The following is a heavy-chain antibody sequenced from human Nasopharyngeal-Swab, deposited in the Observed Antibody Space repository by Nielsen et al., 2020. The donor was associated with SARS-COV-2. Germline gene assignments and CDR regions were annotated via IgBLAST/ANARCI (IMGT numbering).Heavy chain of an antibody. CDR3: ARDRAAGYGDYNLEGY. CDR2: ISSSSSTI. CDR1: GFTFSSYS. V-gene: IGHV3-48*02. J-gene: IGHJ4*02. D-gene: IGHD4-17*01. Sequence: LSLTCAASGFTFSSYSMNWVRQAPGKGLEWVSYISSSSSTIYYADSVKGRFTISRDNAKNSLYLQMNSLRDEDTAVYYCARDRAAGYGDYNLEGYWGQGTLVTVSS.